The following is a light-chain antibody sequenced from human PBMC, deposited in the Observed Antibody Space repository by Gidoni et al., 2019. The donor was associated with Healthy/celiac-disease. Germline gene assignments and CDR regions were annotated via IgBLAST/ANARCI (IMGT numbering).Light chain of an antibody. V-gene: IGLV2-14*01. CDR2: EVS. CDR1: SSDVGGYNY. J-gene: IGLJ2*01. Sequence: QSALTQPASLSGSPGQSITISCTGTSSDVGGYNYVPWYQQHPGKAPKLMIYEVSNRPSGVSNRFSGSKSGNTASLTISGLQAEDEADYYCSSYTSSSPVVFGGGTKLTVL. CDR3: SSYTSSSPVV.